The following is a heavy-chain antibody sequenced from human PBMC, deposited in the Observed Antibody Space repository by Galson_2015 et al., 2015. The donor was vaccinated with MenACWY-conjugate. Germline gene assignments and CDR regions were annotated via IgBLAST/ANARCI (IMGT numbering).Heavy chain of an antibody. D-gene: IGHD5-18*01. J-gene: IGHJ3*02. CDR3: ARLYYTAMVKDAFDI. Sequence: QSGAEVKKPGESLRISCKGSGYSFTSYWISWVRQMPGKGLEWMGRIDPSDSYTNYSPSFQGHVTISADKSISTAYLQWSSLKASDTAMYYCARLYYTAMVKDAFDIWGQGTMVTVSS. CDR1: GYSFTSYW. CDR2: IDPSDSYT. V-gene: IGHV5-10-1*01.